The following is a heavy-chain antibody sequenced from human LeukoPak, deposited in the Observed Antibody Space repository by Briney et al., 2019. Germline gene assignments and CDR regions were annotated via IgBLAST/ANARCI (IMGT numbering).Heavy chain of an antibody. Sequence: PGGSLRLSCAASGFTFSVYYMSWIPHAARKGLECVSYISSSGSTIYYAVSVKGRFTISRDNAKNSLYLQMSSLRAEDTAVYYCARDLGGSGRYNWFDPWGQGTLVTVSS. J-gene: IGHJ5*02. CDR2: ISSSGSTI. CDR3: ARDLGGSGRYNWFDP. CDR1: GFTFSVYY. D-gene: IGHD3-10*01. V-gene: IGHV3-11*01.